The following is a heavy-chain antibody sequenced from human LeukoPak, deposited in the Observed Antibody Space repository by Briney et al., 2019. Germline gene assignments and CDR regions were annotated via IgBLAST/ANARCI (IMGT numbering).Heavy chain of an antibody. D-gene: IGHD5-12*01. V-gene: IGHV1-24*01. J-gene: IGHJ4*02. CDR1: GYTLTELS. Sequence: ASVKVSCKVSGYTLTELSMYWVRQAPGKGLEWMGGFDPEDGETIYAQKFQGRVTMTGDTSTDTAYMELSSLRSEDTAVYYCATVRLVAMINNYSDYWGQGTLVTVSS. CDR2: FDPEDGET. CDR3: ATVRLVAMINNYSDY.